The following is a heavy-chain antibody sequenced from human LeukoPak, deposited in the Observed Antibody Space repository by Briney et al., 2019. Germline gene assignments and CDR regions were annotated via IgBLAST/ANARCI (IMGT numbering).Heavy chain of an antibody. J-gene: IGHJ4*02. V-gene: IGHV3-33*06. CDR3: AKALLGSGSYFDC. Sequence: PGRSLRLSCAASGFTFSSYGMHWVRQAPGKGLEWVAVIWYDGSNKYYADSVKGRFTISRDNSKNTLYLQMNSLRAEDTAGYYCAKALLGSGSYFDCWGQGTLVTVAS. CDR1: GFTFSSYG. CDR2: IWYDGSNK. D-gene: IGHD5-12*01.